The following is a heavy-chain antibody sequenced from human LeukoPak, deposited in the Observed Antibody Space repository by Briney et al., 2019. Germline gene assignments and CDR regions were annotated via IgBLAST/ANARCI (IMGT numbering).Heavy chain of an antibody. CDR3: ASSVAARPAFDY. CDR1: GFTFSSYS. CDR2: ISSSSSYI. D-gene: IGHD6-6*01. V-gene: IGHV3-21*01. J-gene: IGHJ4*02. Sequence: GGSLRLSCAASGFTFSSYSMNWVRQAPGKGLEWVSSISSSSSYIYYADSVKGRFTISRDNAKNSLYLQMNGLRAEDTAVYYCASSVAARPAFDYWGQGTLVTVSS.